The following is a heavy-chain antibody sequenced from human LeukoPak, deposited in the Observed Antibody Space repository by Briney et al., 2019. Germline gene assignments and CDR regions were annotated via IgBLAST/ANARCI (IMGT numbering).Heavy chain of an antibody. CDR2: ISAYNCNT. CDR1: AYTFTSYG. V-gene: IGHV1-18*01. J-gene: IGHJ4*02. CDR3: ARDRLLWFRELFWNPFDY. D-gene: IGHD3-10*01. Sequence: ASVKLSCNASAYTFTSYGISWMRQAPGQGLEWMGWISAYNCNTNYTHKLQGRVTMTTDTSTRTAYMELRSLRSDDTAVYYCARDRLLWFRELFWNPFDYWGQGTLVTVSS.